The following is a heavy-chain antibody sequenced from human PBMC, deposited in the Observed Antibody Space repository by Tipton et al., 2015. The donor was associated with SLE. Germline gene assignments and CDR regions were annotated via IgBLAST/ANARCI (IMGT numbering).Heavy chain of an antibody. CDR3: ARGRPRAYY. CDR1: GFTFDDYA. V-gene: IGHV3-9*01. J-gene: IGHJ4*02. CDR2: ISWNSGSI. Sequence: SLRLSCAASGFTFDDYAMHWVRQAPGKGLEWVSGISWNSGSIYYADSVKGRSTISRDNAKNSLYLQMNSLRAEDTAVYYCARGRPRAYYWGQGTLVTVSS.